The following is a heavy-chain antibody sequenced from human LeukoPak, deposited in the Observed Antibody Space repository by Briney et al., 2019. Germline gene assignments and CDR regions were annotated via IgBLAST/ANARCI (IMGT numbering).Heavy chain of an antibody. CDR2: ISGDSKYI. D-gene: IGHD3-3*01. J-gene: IGHJ4*02. Sequence: GGSLRLSCAASGFTFSSYGMNWVRQAPGKGLEWVSAISGDSKYIYYADSVKGRFTISRDNAENSLYLQMNSLRAEDTAVYYCARIAYYDFWSGYSPIYYFDYWGQGTLVTVSS. CDR3: ARIAYYDFWSGYSPIYYFDY. V-gene: IGHV3-21*01. CDR1: GFTFSSYG.